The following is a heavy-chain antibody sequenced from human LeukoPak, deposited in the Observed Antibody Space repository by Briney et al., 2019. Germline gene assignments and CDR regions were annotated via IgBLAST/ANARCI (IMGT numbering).Heavy chain of an antibody. CDR3: ARALDSLYSSGWPSAGY. CDR2: IKHDGNEK. J-gene: IGHJ4*02. Sequence: PGGSLRLSCTASGFTFSSYWMNWVRQAPGKGLEWVANIKHDGNEKYHVDSVKGRFTISRDNAKNSLYLQMNSLRAEDTAVYYCARALDSLYSSGWPSAGYWGQGTLVTVSS. V-gene: IGHV3-7*01. D-gene: IGHD6-19*01. CDR1: GFTFSSYW.